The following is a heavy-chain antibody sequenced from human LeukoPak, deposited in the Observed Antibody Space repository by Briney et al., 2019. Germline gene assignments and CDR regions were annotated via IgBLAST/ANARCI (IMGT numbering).Heavy chain of an antibody. CDR3: ARDHNYAFDN. CDR1: GFPFSDYS. D-gene: IGHD1-1*01. J-gene: IGHJ4*02. Sequence: GGSLRLSCTAAGFPFSDYSMNWVRQAPGKGLEWISYIGISSGNTKYADSVKGRFTISADNARNSLYLQMNSLRVEDTAVYYCARDHNYAFDNWGQGTLVSVSS. CDR2: IGISSGNT. V-gene: IGHV3-48*04.